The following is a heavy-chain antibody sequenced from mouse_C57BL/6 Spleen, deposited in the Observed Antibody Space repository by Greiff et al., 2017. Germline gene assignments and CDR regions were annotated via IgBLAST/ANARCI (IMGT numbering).Heavy chain of an antibody. J-gene: IGHJ4*01. CDR2: IYPGDGDT. D-gene: IGHD2-4*01. CDR3: AGVYYDYVQGAMDY. V-gene: IGHV1-80*01. CDR1: GYAFSSYW. Sequence: QVHVKQSGAELVKPGASVKISCKASGYAFSSYWMNWVKQRPGKGLEWIGQIYPGDGDTNYNGKFKGKATLTADKSSSTAYMQLSSLTSEDSAVYFCAGVYYDYVQGAMDYWGQGTSVTGSS.